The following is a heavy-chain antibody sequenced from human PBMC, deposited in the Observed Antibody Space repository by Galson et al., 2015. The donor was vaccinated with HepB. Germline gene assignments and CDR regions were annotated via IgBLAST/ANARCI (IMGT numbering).Heavy chain of an antibody. V-gene: IGHV4-59*01. J-gene: IGHJ5*02. CDR3: AGASVVVVAATNWFDP. Sequence: ETLSLTCTVSGGSISSYYWSWIRQPPGKGLEWIGYIYYSGSTNYNPSLKSRVTISVDTSKNQFSLKLSSVTAADTAVYYCAGASVVVVAATNWFDPWGQGTLVTVSS. D-gene: IGHD2-15*01. CDR1: GGSISSYY. CDR2: IYYSGST.